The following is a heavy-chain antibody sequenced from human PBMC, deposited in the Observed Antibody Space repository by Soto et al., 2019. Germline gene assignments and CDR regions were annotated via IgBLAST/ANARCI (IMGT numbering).Heavy chain of an antibody. V-gene: IGHV1-2*04. CDR3: ARLGVRGESTYYYYGMDV. D-gene: IGHD3-10*01. CDR2: INPNSGGT. CDR1: GYTFTGHY. Sequence: ASVKGSCKASGYTFTGHYMHWVRQAPGQGLEWMGWINPNSGGTNYAQKFQGWVTMTRDTSISTAYMELSRLRSDDTAVYYCARLGVRGESTYYYYGMDVWGQGTTVTVSS. J-gene: IGHJ6*02.